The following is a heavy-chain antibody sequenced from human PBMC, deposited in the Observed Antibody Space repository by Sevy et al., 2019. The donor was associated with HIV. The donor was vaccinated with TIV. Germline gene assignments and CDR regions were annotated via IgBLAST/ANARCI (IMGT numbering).Heavy chain of an antibody. CDR1: GFTFTNYW. J-gene: IGHJ4*02. Sequence: GGSLRLSCAASGFTFTNYWMHWVRQAPGKGLGWVSRVDNDGSGTNYADSVKGRFTISRDNAKNTVYLQMKSLRAADTAVYYCTRDMYGIDYWGQGTLVTVSS. D-gene: IGHD2-8*01. CDR3: TRDMYGIDY. CDR2: VDNDGSGT. V-gene: IGHV3-74*01.